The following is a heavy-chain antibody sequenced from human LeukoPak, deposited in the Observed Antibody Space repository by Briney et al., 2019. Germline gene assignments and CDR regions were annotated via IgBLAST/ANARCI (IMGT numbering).Heavy chain of an antibody. CDR1: GFTFSSYS. CDR2: IRISIIYI. D-gene: IGHD3-10*01. J-gene: IGHJ4*02. CDR3: ARDPISITVGDY. Sequence: GGSLRLSCEASGFTFSSYSINWGGQAPGKGLKGCSAIRISIIYIYYPDSAKARFTISRDNAKNSLYLQRNRLRDEDTDVYYCARDPISITVGDYWGQGTLVTVSS. V-gene: IGHV3-21*01.